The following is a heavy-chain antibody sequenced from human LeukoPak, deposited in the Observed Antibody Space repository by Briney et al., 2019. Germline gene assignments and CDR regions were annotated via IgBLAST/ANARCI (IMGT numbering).Heavy chain of an antibody. V-gene: IGHV4-39*01. CDR3: ARHFDRDGYKSNAFDI. D-gene: IGHD5-24*01. J-gene: IGHJ3*02. CDR2: MYYSGST. CDR1: GGSFSSSSHY. Sequence: PSETLSLTCTVSGGSFSSSSHYWDRVRQPPGKGLEGIGSMYYSGSTYYNASLRSRVTISVDTSRDQFSLKLSSVTAADTAVYYCARHFDRDGYKSNAFDIWGQGTMVTVSS.